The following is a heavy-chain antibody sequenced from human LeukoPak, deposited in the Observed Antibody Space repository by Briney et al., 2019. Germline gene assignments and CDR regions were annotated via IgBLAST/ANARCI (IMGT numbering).Heavy chain of an antibody. CDR3: ARDSEDTPTGRIDY. CDR1: GFTFSSYS. V-gene: IGHV3-21*01. CDR2: ISSRSLYI. Sequence: SGGSLRLSCAASGFTFSSYSMNWVRQAPGKGLEWVSSISSRSLYIYYADSVKGRFTISRDNAKNSLYLQMNDLRAEDTAVYYCARDSEDTPTGRIDYWGQGTLVTVSS. J-gene: IGHJ4*02. D-gene: IGHD5-18*01.